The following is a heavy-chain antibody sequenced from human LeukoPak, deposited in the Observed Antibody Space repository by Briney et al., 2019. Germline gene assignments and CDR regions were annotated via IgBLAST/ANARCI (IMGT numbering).Heavy chain of an antibody. V-gene: IGHV3-21*01. J-gene: IGHJ4*02. CDR2: ITSSNNSI. CDR3: AREESIAAYFDY. Sequence: GGSLRLSCAGSGFTFSSYSMNWVRQAPGKGLEWVSSITSSNNSIYSADSMKGRFTISRDNAKNSLYLQMNSLRAEDTAVYYCAREESIAAYFDYWGQGTLVTVSS. CDR1: GFTFSSYS. D-gene: IGHD6-6*01.